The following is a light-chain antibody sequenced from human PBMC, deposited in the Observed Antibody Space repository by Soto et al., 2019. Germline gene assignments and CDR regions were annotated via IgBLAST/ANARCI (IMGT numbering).Light chain of an antibody. Sequence: EIVLTQSPDTISLSTGEGATLSCRARHEVSVSLVWYRQRPGQSPRLLIHDASNRATGISARFSGSGSGTDFTITIGSLEHEESALSYCQQRASWPYTSGQGTKVEIK. CDR3: QQRASWPYT. J-gene: IGKJ2*01. V-gene: IGKV3-11*01. CDR1: HEVSVS. CDR2: DAS.